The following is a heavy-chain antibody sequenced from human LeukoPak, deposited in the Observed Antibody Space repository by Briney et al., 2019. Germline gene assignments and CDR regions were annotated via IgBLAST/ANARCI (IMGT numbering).Heavy chain of an antibody. CDR1: GYSFTSYW. CDR3: ARFHRYCSGGSCYPLNDY. V-gene: IGHV5-51*01. J-gene: IGHJ4*02. D-gene: IGHD2-15*01. CDR2: IYPGDSDT. Sequence: GESLKISCKGSGYSFTSYWIGWVRQMPGKGLEWMGIIYPGDSDTRYSPSFQGQVTISADKSISTAYLQWSSLKASDTAMYYCARFHRYCSGGSCYPLNDYWGQGTLVTVSS.